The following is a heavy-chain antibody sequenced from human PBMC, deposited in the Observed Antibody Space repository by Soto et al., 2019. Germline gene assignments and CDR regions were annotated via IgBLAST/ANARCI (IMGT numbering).Heavy chain of an antibody. J-gene: IGHJ4*02. D-gene: IGHD2-15*01. CDR3: AREGCSGGSCYPIGE. Sequence: QVQLVESGGGVVQPGRSPRLSCAASGFTFSSYGMHWVRQAPGKGLEWVAVIWYDGSNKYYADSVKGRFTISRDNSKNTLYLQMNSLRAEDTAVYYCAREGCSGGSCYPIGEWGQGTLVTVSS. CDR1: GFTFSSYG. CDR2: IWYDGSNK. V-gene: IGHV3-33*01.